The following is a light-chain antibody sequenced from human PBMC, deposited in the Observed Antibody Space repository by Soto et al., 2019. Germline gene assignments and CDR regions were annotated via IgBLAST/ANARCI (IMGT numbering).Light chain of an antibody. CDR1: QTVSITY. J-gene: IGKJ5*01. CDR2: GAS. Sequence: VLTQSPGTLSLSPGESATLSCRASQTVSITYLTWYQQKTGQAPRLLIFGASKRATGIPDRCSGSGCGRDFTLTISGLEPEDFSVYYCQQYGSSPLISFGQGTRLEIK. CDR3: QQYGSSPLIS. V-gene: IGKV3-20*01.